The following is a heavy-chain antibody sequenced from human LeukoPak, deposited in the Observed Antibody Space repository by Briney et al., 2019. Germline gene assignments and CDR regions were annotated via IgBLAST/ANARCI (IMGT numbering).Heavy chain of an antibody. V-gene: IGHV1-18*01. D-gene: IGHD3-22*01. J-gene: IGHJ4*02. CDR2: ISAYNGNT. CDR3: ARDGSVSSGYPNY. CDR1: GYTFTSYG. Sequence: ASVKVSCKASGYTFTSYGISWVRQAPGQGLEWMGWISAYNGNTNYAQKLQGRVTMTTDTSTSIAYMELRRLRSDDTAVYYCARDGSVSSGYPNYWGQGTLVTVSS.